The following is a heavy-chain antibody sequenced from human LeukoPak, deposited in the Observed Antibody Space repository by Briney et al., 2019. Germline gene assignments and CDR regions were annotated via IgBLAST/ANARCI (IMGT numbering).Heavy chain of an antibody. CDR3: AKDVGRGGTTGTTSVY. V-gene: IGHV3-23*01. J-gene: IGHJ4*02. Sequence: GGSLRLSCAASGFTFSSYAMTWVRQPPGKGLEWVSTISDGGGSTYYADSVQGRFTVSRDNSNNTLYLQTDSLGVEDTALFYWAKDVGRGGTTGTTSVYWGQGTLVTVSS. CDR1: GFTFSSYA. D-gene: IGHD1-1*01. CDR2: ISDGGGST.